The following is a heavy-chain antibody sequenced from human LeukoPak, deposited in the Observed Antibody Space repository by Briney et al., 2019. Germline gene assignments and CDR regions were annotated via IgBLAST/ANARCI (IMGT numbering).Heavy chain of an antibody. CDR1: GYSFTSYW. CDR3: ARYDYGDYGGYYYGMDV. V-gene: IGHV5-51*01. D-gene: IGHD4-17*01. CDR2: IYPGDSDT. Sequence: GESLKISCKGSGYSFTSYWIGWVRQMPGKGLAWMGIIYPGDSDTKYSPSFQGQVTISADKSVSTAYLQWSSLKASDTAMYYCARYDYGDYGGYYYGMDVWGQGTTVTVSS. J-gene: IGHJ6*02.